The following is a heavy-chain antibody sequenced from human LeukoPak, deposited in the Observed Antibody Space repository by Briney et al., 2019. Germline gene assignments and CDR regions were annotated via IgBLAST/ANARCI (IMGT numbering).Heavy chain of an antibody. CDR2: ISYSGTT. Sequence: SQTLSLTCTVSGGSISSDDYYWSWIRQHPGKGLEWIGYISYSGTTYYNPSLNSRATISVDTPKNQFSLNLSSVTAADTAVYYCARNFDSYNAFDIWGQGTMVTVSS. J-gene: IGHJ3*02. CDR3: ARNFDSYNAFDI. V-gene: IGHV4-31*03. CDR1: GGSISSDDYY. D-gene: IGHD3-22*01.